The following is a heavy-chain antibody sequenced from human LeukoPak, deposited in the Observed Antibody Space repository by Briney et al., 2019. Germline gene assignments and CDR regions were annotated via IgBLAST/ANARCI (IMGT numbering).Heavy chain of an antibody. Sequence: GESLKISCKGSGYSFTSYWIGWARQMPGKGLEWMGIIYPGDSDPRYSPSFQGQVTISADKSISTAYLQWSSLKASDTAMYYCARRSIVATPGAFDIWGQGTMVTVSS. CDR2: IYPGDSDP. CDR3: ARRSIVATPGAFDI. J-gene: IGHJ3*02. D-gene: IGHD5-12*01. CDR1: GYSFTSYW. V-gene: IGHV5-51*01.